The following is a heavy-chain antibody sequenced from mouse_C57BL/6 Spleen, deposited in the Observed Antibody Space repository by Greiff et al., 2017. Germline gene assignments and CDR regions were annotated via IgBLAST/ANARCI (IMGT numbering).Heavy chain of an antibody. Sequence: QVQLQQPGAELVKPGASVKLSCKASGYTFTSYWMQWVKQRPGQGLEWIGEIDPSDSYTNYNQKFKGKATLTVDTSSSTAYMQLSSLTSEDSAVYYCARFYDCDGVYFDYWGQGTTLTVSS. J-gene: IGHJ2*01. D-gene: IGHD2-4*01. CDR3: ARFYDCDGVYFDY. CDR2: IDPSDSYT. CDR1: GYTFTSYW. V-gene: IGHV1-50*01.